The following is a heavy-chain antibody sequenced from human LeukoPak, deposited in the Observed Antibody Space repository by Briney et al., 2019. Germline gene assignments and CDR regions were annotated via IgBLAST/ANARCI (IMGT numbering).Heavy chain of an antibody. Sequence: ASVNVSFKPSVYTFTDYYMHWVRQAPGQGREWMGWINHNSGGTNYAQKFQGRVTTTRDTSISTAYMELSRLRSDDTAVYYCARDHAAYSSSWYAFDYWGQGTLVTVSS. CDR2: INHNSGGT. CDR3: ARDHAAYSSSWYAFDY. J-gene: IGHJ4*02. D-gene: IGHD6-13*01. CDR1: VYTFTDYY. V-gene: IGHV1-2*02.